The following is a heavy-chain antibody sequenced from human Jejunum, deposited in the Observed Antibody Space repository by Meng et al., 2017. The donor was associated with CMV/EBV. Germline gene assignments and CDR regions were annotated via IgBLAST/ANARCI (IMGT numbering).Heavy chain of an antibody. CDR3: AKDRNFITLGATVES. D-gene: IGHD1-26*01. CDR2: IRYDGNNE. Sequence: FTFSRYGMHWVRQAPGKGLEWVAFIRYDGNNEYFGDSVRGRFTISRDNSKNTLYLQMNSLRVDDTAVYYCAKDRNFITLGATVESWGQGTLGTVSS. V-gene: IGHV3-30*02. J-gene: IGHJ4*02. CDR1: FTFSRYG.